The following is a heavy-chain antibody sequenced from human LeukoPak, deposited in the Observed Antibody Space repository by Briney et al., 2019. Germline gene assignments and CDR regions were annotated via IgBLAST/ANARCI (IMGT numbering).Heavy chain of an antibody. CDR2: IRYDGSNK. J-gene: IGHJ6*02. D-gene: IGHD3/OR15-3a*01. CDR3: ANGLLHPPGRNGMDV. Sequence: GGSLRLSCAASGFTFSSYGMHWVRQAPGKGLEWVAFIRYDGSNKYYADSVKGRFTISRDNSKNTLYLQMNSLRAEDTAVYYCANGLLHPPGRNGMDVWGQGTTVTVSS. V-gene: IGHV3-30*02. CDR1: GFTFSSYG.